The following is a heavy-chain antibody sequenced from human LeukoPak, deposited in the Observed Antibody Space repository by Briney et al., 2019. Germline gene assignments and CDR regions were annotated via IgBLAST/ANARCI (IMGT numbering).Heavy chain of an antibody. Sequence: GGSLRLSCAAAEFTFSSFDMHWVSQTPGKGLEWVAFISYDGRTEYYADSVKGRFTISRDNSKNTLYLQTNSLRAEDTAVYYCARGYDPDYWGRGTLVTVSS. J-gene: IGHJ4*02. CDR2: ISYDGRTE. CDR1: EFTFSSFD. V-gene: IGHV3-30*03. CDR3: ARGYDPDY. D-gene: IGHD5-12*01.